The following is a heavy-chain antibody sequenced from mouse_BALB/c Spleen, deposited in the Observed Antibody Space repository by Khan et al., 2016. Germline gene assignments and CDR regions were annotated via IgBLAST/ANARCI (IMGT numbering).Heavy chain of an antibody. V-gene: IGHV3-8*02. CDR1: GDSITSGY. CDR3: ASMVTTYYFDY. CDR2: ISYSGST. D-gene: IGHD2-1*01. J-gene: IGHJ2*01. Sequence: EVQLQESGPSLVKPSQTLSPTCSVTGDSITSGYWNWIRKFPGNKLEYMGYISYSGSTYYNPSLKSRISITRDTSKTQYYLQCKSVTTEETATYYCASMVTTYYFDYWGQGTTLTVSS.